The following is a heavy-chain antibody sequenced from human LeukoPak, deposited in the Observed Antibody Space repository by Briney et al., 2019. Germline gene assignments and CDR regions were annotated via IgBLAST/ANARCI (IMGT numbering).Heavy chain of an antibody. CDR1: GYTFTSYD. V-gene: IGHV1-8*01. CDR2: MNPNSGNT. Sequence: GASVKVSCKASGYTFTSYDINWVRQATGQGLEWMGWMNPNSGNTGYAQKFQGRVTMTRDTSISTAYMELSRLRSDDTAVYYCASSIAVAGTGFDYWGQGTLVTVSS. D-gene: IGHD6-19*01. J-gene: IGHJ4*02. CDR3: ASSIAVAGTGFDY.